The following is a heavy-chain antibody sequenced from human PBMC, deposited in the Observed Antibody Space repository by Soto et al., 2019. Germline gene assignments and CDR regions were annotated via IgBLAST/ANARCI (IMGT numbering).Heavy chain of an antibody. V-gene: IGHV3-74*01. CDR1: GFTFTSYW. J-gene: IGHJ5*02. D-gene: IGHD2-15*01. Sequence: EVQLVESGGGLVQPGGSLRLSCAASGFTFTSYWMHWVRQAPGKGLVWVSRINSDESSTTYADSVKGRFTISRDNARNTLYLPMNSLRAEDTAVYYCARVGVGSYNWFDPWGQGTLVTVSS. CDR2: INSDESST. CDR3: ARVGVGSYNWFDP.